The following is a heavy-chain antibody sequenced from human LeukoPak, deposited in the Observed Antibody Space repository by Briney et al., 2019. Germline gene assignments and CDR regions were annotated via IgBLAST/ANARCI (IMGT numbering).Heavy chain of an antibody. V-gene: IGHV3-74*01. J-gene: IGHJ4*02. CDR3: AKESPYGNNRLYYFDY. Sequence: GGSLRLSCAASGFTFSSYWMHWVRQAPGKGLVWVSRISSDGSGTTYADSVKGRFTIARDNAKNTLYLQLNSLRAEDTAIYYCAKESPYGNNRLYYFDYWGQGTLVTASS. D-gene: IGHD4-11*01. CDR2: ISSDGSGT. CDR1: GFTFSSYW.